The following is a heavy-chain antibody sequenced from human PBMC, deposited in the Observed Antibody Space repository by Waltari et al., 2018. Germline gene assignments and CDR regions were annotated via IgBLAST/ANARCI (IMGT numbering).Heavy chain of an antibody. CDR1: GYSISSGYY. Sequence: QVQLQESGPGLVKPSETLSLTCAVSGYSISSGYYWGWIRQPPGKGLEWIRSIFHIGSTSYNPSLSSGVTISVDTSMNQFSLKLSSVTAADTAVYYCASVLGGDAFDIWGQGTMVTVSS. V-gene: IGHV4-38-2*01. CDR2: IFHIGST. D-gene: IGHD2-8*01. J-gene: IGHJ3*02. CDR3: ASVLGGDAFDI.